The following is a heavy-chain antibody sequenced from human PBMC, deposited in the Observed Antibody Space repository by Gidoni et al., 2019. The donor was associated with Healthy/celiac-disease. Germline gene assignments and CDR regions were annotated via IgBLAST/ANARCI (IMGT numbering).Heavy chain of an antibody. CDR1: GGSISSSSHY. CDR2: IYYSGST. CDR3: ARGYCSSTSCYRYYGMDV. V-gene: IGHV4-39*01. D-gene: IGHD2-2*01. Sequence: QLQLQESGPGLVKPSETLSLTCTVSGGSISSSSHYWGWIRQPPGKGLEWIGSIYYSGSTYYNPSLKSRVTISVDTSKNQFSLKLSSVTAADTAVYYCARGYCSSTSCYRYYGMDVWGQGTTVTVSS. J-gene: IGHJ6*02.